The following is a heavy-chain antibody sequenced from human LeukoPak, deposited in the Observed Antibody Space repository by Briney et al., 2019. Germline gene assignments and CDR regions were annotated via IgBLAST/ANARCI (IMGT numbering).Heavy chain of an antibody. J-gene: IGHJ5*02. CDR2: INHSGST. CDR1: GGSFSGYY. CDR3: ARGIAYYSGYRVNWFDP. D-gene: IGHD3-10*01. Sequence: NPSETLSLTCAVYGGSFSGYYWSWIRQPPGKGLEWIGEINHSGSTNYNPSLKSRVTISVDTSKNQFSLKLSSVTAADTAVYYCARGIAYYSGYRVNWFDPWGQGTLVTVSS. V-gene: IGHV4-34*01.